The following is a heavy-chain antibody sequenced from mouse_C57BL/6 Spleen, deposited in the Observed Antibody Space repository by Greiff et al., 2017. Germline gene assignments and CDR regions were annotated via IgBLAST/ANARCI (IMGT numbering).Heavy chain of an antibody. CDR1: GFTFSSYA. V-gene: IGHV5-4*01. Sequence: EVQRVESGGGLVKPGGSLKLSCAASGFTFSSYAMSWVRQTPEKRLEWVATISDGGSYTYYPDNVKGRFTISRDNAKNNLYLQMSHLKSEDTAMYYCARDPLTTVVGRNYFDYWGQGTTLTVSS. CDR2: ISDGGSYT. D-gene: IGHD1-1*01. CDR3: ARDPLTTVVGRNYFDY. J-gene: IGHJ2*01.